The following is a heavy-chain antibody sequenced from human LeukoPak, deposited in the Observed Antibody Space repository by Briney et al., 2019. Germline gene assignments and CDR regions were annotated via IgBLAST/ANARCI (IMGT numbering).Heavy chain of an antibody. D-gene: IGHD6-13*01. Sequence: PGGSLRLSCAASGFTVSSNYMSWVRQAPGKGLEWVSVIYSGGSTYYADSVKGRFTISRDNSKNTLYLQMNSLRAEDTAVYYCARHIWARIAAAGYPDYWGQGTLVTVSS. CDR1: GFTVSSNY. CDR3: ARHIWARIAAAGYPDY. V-gene: IGHV3-53*01. CDR2: IYSGGST. J-gene: IGHJ4*02.